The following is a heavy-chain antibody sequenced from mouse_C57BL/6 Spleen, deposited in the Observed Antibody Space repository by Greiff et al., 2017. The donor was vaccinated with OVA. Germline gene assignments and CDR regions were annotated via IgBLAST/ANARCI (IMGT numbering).Heavy chain of an antibody. V-gene: IGHV5-17*01. CDR2: ISSGSSTI. Sequence: EVQGVESGGGLVKPGGSLKLSCAASGFTFSDYGMHWVRQAPEKGLEWVAYISSGSSTIYYADTVKGRFTISRDNAKNTLFLQMTSLRSEDTAMYYCARGPLYYGSSYDYAMDYWGQGTSGTVSS. CDR3: ARGPLYYGSSYDYAMDY. D-gene: IGHD1-1*01. J-gene: IGHJ4*01. CDR1: GFTFSDYG.